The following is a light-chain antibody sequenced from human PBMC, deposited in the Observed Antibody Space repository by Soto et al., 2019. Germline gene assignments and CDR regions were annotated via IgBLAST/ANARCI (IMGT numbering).Light chain of an antibody. CDR2: AGT. V-gene: IGKV1-39*01. CDR1: QSIANY. CDR3: QQTFSTPLT. J-gene: IGKJ4*01. Sequence: DIQMTQSPSSLSASVGDRVTITCRASQSIANYLSWYQRKQGKAPDLLIYAGTSLQSGVPSRFSGSGSGTDFTLTISSLQPEDFATYYCQQTFSTPLTFGGGTKVEIK.